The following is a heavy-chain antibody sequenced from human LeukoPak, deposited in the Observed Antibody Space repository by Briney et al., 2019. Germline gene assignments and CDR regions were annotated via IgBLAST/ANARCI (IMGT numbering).Heavy chain of an antibody. CDR3: ARAVEAHYYFDY. CDR2: IYYSGST. Sequence: SETLSLTCTVSGGSISSSSYYWGWIRQPPGKGLEWIGSIYYSGSTYYNPSLKSRVTISVDTSKNQFSLKLSSVTAADTAVYYCARAVEAHYYFDYWGQGTLVTVSS. J-gene: IGHJ4*02. V-gene: IGHV4-39*07. CDR1: GGSISSSSYY.